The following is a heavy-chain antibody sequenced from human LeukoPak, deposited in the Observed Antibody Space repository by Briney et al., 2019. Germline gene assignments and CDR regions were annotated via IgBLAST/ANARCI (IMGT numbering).Heavy chain of an antibody. J-gene: IGHJ6*02. CDR1: GYTFTGYY. D-gene: IGHD2-15*01. Sequence: ASVKVSCKASGYTFTGYYMHWVRQAPGQGLEWMGWINPNSGGTNYAQKFQGRVTMTRNTSISTAYMELSSLRSEDTAVYYCARGRKGYCSGGSCYSRYYYGMDVWGQGTTVTVSS. CDR3: ARGRKGYCSGGSCYSRYYYGMDV. V-gene: IGHV1-2*02. CDR2: INPNSGGT.